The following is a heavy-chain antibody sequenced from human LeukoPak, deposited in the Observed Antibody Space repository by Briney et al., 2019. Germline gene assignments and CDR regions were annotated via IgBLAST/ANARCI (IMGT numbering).Heavy chain of an antibody. J-gene: IGHJ6*02. V-gene: IGHV1-18*01. D-gene: IGHD3-10*01. CDR3: ARDPLITMVRVATDYYYGMDV. CDR1: GYTFTSYG. CDR2: ISAYNGNT. Sequence: ASVKVSCKASGYTFTSYGISWVRQAPGQGLEWMGWISAYNGNTNYAQKLQGRVTMTTDTSTSTAYMELRSLRSDDTAVYYCARDPLITMVRVATDYYYGMDVWGQGTTVTVSS.